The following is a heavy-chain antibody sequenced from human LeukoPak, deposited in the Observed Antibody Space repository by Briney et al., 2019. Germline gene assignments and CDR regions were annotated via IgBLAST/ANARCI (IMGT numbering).Heavy chain of an antibody. Sequence: PGGSLRLSCAASGFTVSSNYMSWVRQAPGKGLEWVSAISGSGGSTYYADSVKGRFTISRDNSKNTLYLQMNSLRAEDTAVYYCAKDRIFYDSSGYSDAFDYWGQGTLVTVSS. J-gene: IGHJ4*02. CDR1: GFTVSSNY. D-gene: IGHD3-22*01. CDR3: AKDRIFYDSSGYSDAFDY. V-gene: IGHV3-23*01. CDR2: ISGSGGST.